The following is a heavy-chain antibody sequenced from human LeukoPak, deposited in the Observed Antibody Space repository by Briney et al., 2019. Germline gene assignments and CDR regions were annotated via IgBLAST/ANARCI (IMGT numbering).Heavy chain of an antibody. J-gene: IGHJ5*02. CDR1: GYRFTSYW. Sequence: GESLKISCKGSGYRFTSYWIGWVRQMPGKGLKWMGIIYPGDSDTRYSPSFQGQVTISADKSISTAYLQWSSLKASDTAMYYCAMTIAAAGTWRWFDPWGQGTLVTVSS. V-gene: IGHV5-51*01. D-gene: IGHD6-13*01. CDR2: IYPGDSDT. CDR3: AMTIAAAGTWRWFDP.